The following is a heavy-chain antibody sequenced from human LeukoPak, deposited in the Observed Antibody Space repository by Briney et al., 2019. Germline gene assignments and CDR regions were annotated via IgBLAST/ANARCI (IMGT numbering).Heavy chain of an antibody. V-gene: IGHV4-59*01. CDR1: SGSISSYY. D-gene: IGHD4-11*01. J-gene: IGHJ3*02. CDR3: ARGYSNRDAFDI. CDR2: IYYSGST. Sequence: SETLSLTCTVSSGSISSYYWSWIRQPPGKGLEWIGYIYYSGSTNYNPSLKSRVTISVDTSKNQFSLKLSSVTAADTAVYYCARGYSNRDAFDIWGQGTMVTVSS.